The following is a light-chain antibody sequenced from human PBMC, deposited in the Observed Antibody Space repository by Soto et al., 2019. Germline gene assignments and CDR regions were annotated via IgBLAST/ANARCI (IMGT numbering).Light chain of an antibody. J-gene: IGKJ1*01. Sequence: DIQMTQSPSSLSASVGDTVTFTCRASQSISEYLNWYQQKPGKAPRLLIYAASNLDNGVPSRFSGSGSGTTFTLTIRSLQPEDFATYYCQQYNAYRTFGQGTKVEIK. V-gene: IGKV1-39*01. CDR3: QQYNAYRT. CDR2: AAS. CDR1: QSISEY.